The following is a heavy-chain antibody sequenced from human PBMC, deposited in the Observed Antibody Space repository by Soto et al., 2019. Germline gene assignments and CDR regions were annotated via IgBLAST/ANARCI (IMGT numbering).Heavy chain of an antibody. CDR2: IYYSGST. J-gene: IGHJ5*02. V-gene: IGHV4-59*01. Sequence: SETLSLTCTVSGGSISSYYWSWIRQPPGKGLEWIGYIYYSGSTNYNPSLKSRVTISVDTSKNQFSLKLSSVTAADTAVYYCARLPYCSGGSCYSIWFDPWGQGTLVTVSS. CDR1: GGSISSYY. CDR3: ARLPYCSGGSCYSIWFDP. D-gene: IGHD2-15*01.